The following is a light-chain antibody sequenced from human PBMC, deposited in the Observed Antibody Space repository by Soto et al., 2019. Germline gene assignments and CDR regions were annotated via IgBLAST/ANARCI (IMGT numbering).Light chain of an antibody. CDR3: LQSYSNPT. CDR1: QSISNH. CDR2: TAS. V-gene: IGKV1-39*01. J-gene: IGKJ2*01. Sequence: DIQMTQSPSSLSASVGDRVTITCRASQSISNHLNWYQSKPGKAPKLLIYTASSLQFGVPSRFSGSGSGTDFTLTISNLQPEDFATYYCLQSYSNPTFGQGTKLDFK.